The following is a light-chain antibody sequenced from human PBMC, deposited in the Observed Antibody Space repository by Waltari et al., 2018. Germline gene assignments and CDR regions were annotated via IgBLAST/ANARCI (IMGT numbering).Light chain of an antibody. CDR1: QSLVHSEGEPC. J-gene: IGKJ1*01. Sequence: DVVMTQTPLSLSVTPGQPASISCKSIQSLVHSEGEPCFYWYLQKPGQPPQILIYGVSKLFTGVPDRFSGSGSGTDFTLRISKVEAEDVAIYYCKHSIKLPRTFGQGTQVEIK. CDR3: KHSIKLPRT. CDR2: GVS. V-gene: IGKV2D-29*01.